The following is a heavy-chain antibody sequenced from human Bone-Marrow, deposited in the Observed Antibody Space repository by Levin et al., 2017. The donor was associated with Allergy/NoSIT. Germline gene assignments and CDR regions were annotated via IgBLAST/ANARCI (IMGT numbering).Heavy chain of an antibody. CDR1: GGSFSGYY. D-gene: IGHD6-19*01. V-gene: IGHV4-34*01. J-gene: IGHJ5*02. Sequence: SETLSLTCAVYGGSFSGYYWSWIRQPPGKGLEWIGEINHSGSTNYNPSLKSRVTISVDTSKNQFSLKLSSVTAADTAVYYCARTRDGIAVAGYSPFDPWGQGTLVTVSS. CDR3: ARTRDGIAVAGYSPFDP. CDR2: INHSGST.